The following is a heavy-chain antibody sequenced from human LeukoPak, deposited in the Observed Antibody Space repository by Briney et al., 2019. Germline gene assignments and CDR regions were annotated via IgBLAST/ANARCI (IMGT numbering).Heavy chain of an antibody. J-gene: IGHJ4*02. CDR2: IYSSGTT. CDR1: GGSLHRSF. V-gene: IGHV4-59*01. Sequence: SETLSLTCVVSGGSLHRSFWTWVRQPPGKGLEWIGRIYSSGTTDYSPSLKSRLTISIDTSKNQFSLRLASVTAADTAVYYCGRRPAVDGPIDNWGQGILVAVSS. CDR3: GRRPAVDGPIDN. D-gene: IGHD3/OR15-3a*01.